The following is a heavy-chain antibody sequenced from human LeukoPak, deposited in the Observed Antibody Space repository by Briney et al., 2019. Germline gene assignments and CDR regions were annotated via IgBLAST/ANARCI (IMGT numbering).Heavy chain of an antibody. Sequence: GGSLRLSWAAAGFTFDDYGMSWVPQAPGKGLKWGAGINWNGGSTGYADSVKGRFTISRDNAKNSLYLQMNSLRAEDPALYYCARASYSGYDSDYWGQGTLVTVSA. CDR1: GFTFDDYG. V-gene: IGHV3-20*04. CDR3: ARASYSGYDSDY. D-gene: IGHD5-12*01. J-gene: IGHJ4*02. CDR2: INWNGGST.